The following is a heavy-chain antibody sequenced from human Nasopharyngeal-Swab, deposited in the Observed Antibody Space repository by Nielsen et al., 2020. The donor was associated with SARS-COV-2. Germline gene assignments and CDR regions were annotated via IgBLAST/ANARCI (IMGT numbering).Heavy chain of an antibody. J-gene: IGHJ3*01. Sequence: WIRQPPGKGLEWIGEINHSGSTNYNPSLKSRVTISVDTSKNQFSLKLSSVTAADTAVYYCASLPYSSRGEEEEEGRDGRGQGKKGTVSS. CDR2: INHSGST. V-gene: IGHV4-34*01. CDR3: ASLPYSSRGEEEEEGRDG. D-gene: IGHD6-13*01.